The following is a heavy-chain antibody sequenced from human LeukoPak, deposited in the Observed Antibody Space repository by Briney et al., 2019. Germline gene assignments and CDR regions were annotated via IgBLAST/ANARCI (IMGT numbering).Heavy chain of an antibody. J-gene: IGHJ4*02. Sequence: SETLSLTCTVSGGSISSGGYYWSWIRQHPGKGLEWIGYIYYSGSTYYNPSLKSRVTISVDTSKNQFSLKLSSVTAAGTAVYYCARRTSPPRAVTTGVEDYWGQGTLVTVSS. D-gene: IGHD4-23*01. CDR2: IYYSGST. CDR1: GGSISSGGYY. V-gene: IGHV4-31*03. CDR3: ARRTSPPRAVTTGVEDY.